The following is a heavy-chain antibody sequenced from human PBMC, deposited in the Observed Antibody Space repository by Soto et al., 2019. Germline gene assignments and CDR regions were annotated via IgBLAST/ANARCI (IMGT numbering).Heavy chain of an antibody. V-gene: IGHV3-30-3*01. D-gene: IGHD2-2*01. CDR1: GFTFSSYA. CDR3: ARVRHRDVVVPAASYGMDV. Sequence: QRGGSLRLSCAASGFTFSSYAMHWVRQAPGKGLEWVAVISYDGSNKYYADSVKGRFTISSDNSKSTLYLQMNSLRAEDTAVYYCARVRHRDVVVPAASYGMDVWGQGTTVTVSS. J-gene: IGHJ6*02. CDR2: ISYDGSNK.